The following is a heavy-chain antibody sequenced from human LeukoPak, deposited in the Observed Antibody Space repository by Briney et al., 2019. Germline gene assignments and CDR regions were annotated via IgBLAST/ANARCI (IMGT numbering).Heavy chain of an antibody. CDR2: IYSGGST. V-gene: IGHV3-53*04. Sequence: GGSLRLSCAASGFTFSDYYMSWVRQAPGKGLEWVSVIYSGGSTYYADSVKGRFTISRHNSKNTLYLQMNSLRAEDTAVYYCARVGFNYDSSGCFDYWGQGTLVTVSS. CDR3: ARVGFNYDSSGCFDY. D-gene: IGHD3-22*01. J-gene: IGHJ4*02. CDR1: GFTFSDYY.